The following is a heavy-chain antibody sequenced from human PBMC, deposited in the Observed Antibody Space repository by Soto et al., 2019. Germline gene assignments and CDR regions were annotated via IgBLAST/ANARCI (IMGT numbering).Heavy chain of an antibody. Sequence: PGGSLRLSCAASGLTFSSYAMSWVRQAPGKGLEWVSAISGSGGSTYYAGSVKGRFTISRDNSKNTLYLQMNSLRAEDTAVYYCAKVGDIVATDGGYYYGMDVWGQGTTVTVSS. J-gene: IGHJ6*02. CDR1: GLTFSSYA. CDR2: ISGSGGST. D-gene: IGHD5-12*01. V-gene: IGHV3-23*01. CDR3: AKVGDIVATDGGYYYGMDV.